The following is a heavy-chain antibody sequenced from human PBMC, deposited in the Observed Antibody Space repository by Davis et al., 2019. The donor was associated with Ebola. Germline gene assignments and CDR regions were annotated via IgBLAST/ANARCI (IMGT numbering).Heavy chain of an antibody. D-gene: IGHD5-12*01. J-gene: IGHJ6*02. CDR1: GYPLTSHG. CDR3: ARGYSAWGDV. Sequence: ASVPVSCKASGYPLTSHGISWVRQAPGQGLEGMGWISDRNRETNYAQKIQGRVTMTTDTSTNTAYMELRNLRSDDTAVYYCARGYSAWGDVWGQGTTVTVSS. V-gene: IGHV1-18*01. CDR2: ISDRNRET.